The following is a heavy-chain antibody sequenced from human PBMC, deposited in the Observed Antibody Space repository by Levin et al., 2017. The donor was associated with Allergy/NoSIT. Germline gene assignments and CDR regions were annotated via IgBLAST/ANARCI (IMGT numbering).Heavy chain of an antibody. CDR1: GYTFTGYY. J-gene: IGHJ4*02. D-gene: IGHD3-10*01. CDR3: FYYGSGSHR. Sequence: GESLKISCKASGYTFTGYYMHWVRQAPGQGLEWMGWINPNSGGTNYAQKFQGRVTMTRDTSISTAYMELSSLRSDDTAVYYCFYYGSGSHRWGQGTLVTVSS. V-gene: IGHV1-2*02. CDR2: INPNSGGT.